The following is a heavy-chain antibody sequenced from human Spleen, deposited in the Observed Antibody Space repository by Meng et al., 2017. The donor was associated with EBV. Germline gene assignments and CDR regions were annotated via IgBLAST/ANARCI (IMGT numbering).Heavy chain of an antibody. V-gene: IGHV4-30-4*01. CDR1: GGSISNGVYY. J-gene: IGHJ4*02. Sequence: LQGVGPGLVTPSQALSLACAVSGGSISNGVYYWSWIRQSPRKGLEWIGYIHYIGSTYYNPSLKSRVSISVDTSKNQFSLRLSSVTAADTAMYFCARTQNYYDSGLFPRGPFLDYWGQGALVTVSS. D-gene: IGHD3-10*01. CDR3: ARTQNYYDSGLFPRGPFLDY. CDR2: IHYIGST.